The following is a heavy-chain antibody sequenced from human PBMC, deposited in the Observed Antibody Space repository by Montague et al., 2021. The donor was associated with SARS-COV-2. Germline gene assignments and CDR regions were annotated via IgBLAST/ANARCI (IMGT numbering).Heavy chain of an antibody. CDR1: GYSISSGYC. D-gene: IGHD3-22*01. J-gene: IGHJ5*02. CDR3: ARPGRDRSAWNPWDWFDP. V-gene: IGHV4-38-2*02. Sequence: SETLSLTCTVSGYSISSGYCWGWIRQPPGKGLEWIGSICHSGSSPNNPSFKTRVAMSLDTSKNQFSLKLSSVTAADTAVYYCARPGRDRSAWNPWDWFDPWGQGIPVTVSS. CDR2: ICHSGSS.